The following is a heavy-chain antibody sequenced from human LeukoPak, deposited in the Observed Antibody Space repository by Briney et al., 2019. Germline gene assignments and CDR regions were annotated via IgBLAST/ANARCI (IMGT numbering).Heavy chain of an antibody. V-gene: IGHV4-59*01. J-gene: IGHJ5*02. CDR3: ARGLYYYDSSGYLFDP. Sequence: SETLSLTCTVSGGSISSYYWSWIRQPPGKGLEWIGYIYDSGNTDYSPSLKSRVTILVDTSKNQFSLKLSSVTAADTAVYYCARGLYYYDSSGYLFDPWGQGTLVTVSS. CDR2: IYDSGNT. CDR1: GGSISSYY. D-gene: IGHD3-22*01.